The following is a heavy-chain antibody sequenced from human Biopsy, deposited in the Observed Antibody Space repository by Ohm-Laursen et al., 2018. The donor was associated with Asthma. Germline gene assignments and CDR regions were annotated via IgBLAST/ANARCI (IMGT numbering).Heavy chain of an antibody. CDR3: ARKAGSCISRTCYSLDF. J-gene: IGHJ4*02. D-gene: IGHD2-2*01. V-gene: IGHV1-69*01. CDR1: GGTFNTYV. CDR2: INSVFGTT. Sequence: ASSVKVSCKSLGGTFNTYVIGWARQAPGQGLEWMGGINSVFGTTTYPQKFQDRVTITADDSTSTVYMESSSLRSEDTAVYYCARKAGSCISRTCYSLDFWGQGTLVTVSS.